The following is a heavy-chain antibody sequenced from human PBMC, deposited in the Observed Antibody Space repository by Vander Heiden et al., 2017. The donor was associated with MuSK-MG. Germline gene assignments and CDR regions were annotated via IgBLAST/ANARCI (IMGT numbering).Heavy chain of an antibody. Sequence: EVQLLESGGGLVQPGGSLRLSCAASGFTFSSYAMSWVRQAPGKGLEWVSAISGSGGSTYYADSVKGRFTISRDNSKNTLYLQMNSLRAEDTAVYYCAKSGPSSSSWYSDYYYYYMDVWGKGTTVTVSS. CDR2: ISGSGGST. D-gene: IGHD6-13*01. J-gene: IGHJ6*03. CDR3: AKSGPSSSSWYSDYYYYYMDV. V-gene: IGHV3-23*01. CDR1: GFTFSSYA.